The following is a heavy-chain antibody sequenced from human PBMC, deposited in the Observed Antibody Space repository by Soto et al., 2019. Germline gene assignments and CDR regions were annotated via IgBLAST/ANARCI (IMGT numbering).Heavy chain of an antibody. CDR2: FIAMLGTP. V-gene: IGHV1-69*01. D-gene: IGHD5-18*01. CDR1: GGTFGSQG. CDR3: ARGAMANFDY. Sequence: QVQLVQSGAEVKKPGSSVKVSCKASGGTFGSQGIAWVQQAPGQGLEWMGGFIAMLGTPTYAKKVQGRATISADESLTSSYLELRSLRSEDTGVYFCARGAMANFDYWGQGTVVTVSS. J-gene: IGHJ4*02.